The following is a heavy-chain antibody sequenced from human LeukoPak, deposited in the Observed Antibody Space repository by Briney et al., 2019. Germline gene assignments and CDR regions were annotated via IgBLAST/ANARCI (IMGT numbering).Heavy chain of an antibody. D-gene: IGHD2-8*01. CDR1: GFTFSYNA. Sequence: GGSLRLSCAASGFTFSYNAMNWVRQAPGKGLEWVSYISGSSAKIDYGDAVKGRFTVSRDNAKNSLYLQMNSLRPEDTAVYYCARAPDCTNGVCFTYTGVDYWGQGTLVTVSS. J-gene: IGHJ4*02. CDR3: ARAPDCTNGVCFTYTGVDY. CDR2: ISGSSAKI. V-gene: IGHV3-48*01.